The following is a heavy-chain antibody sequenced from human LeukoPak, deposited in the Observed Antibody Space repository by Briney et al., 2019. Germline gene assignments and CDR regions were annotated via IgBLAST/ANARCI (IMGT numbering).Heavy chain of an antibody. Sequence: PSETLSLTCSVSGGSIRGYYWSWIRQSPGKELEWIGYIHYTGSTKYDPSLNSRVTISLDTSKNQFSLKVTSVTAADTAVYYCTRSVGYTSGWYWFDAWGQGTLVTVSS. CDR3: TRSVGYTSGWYWFDA. CDR1: GGSIRGYY. J-gene: IGHJ5*02. CDR2: IHYTGST. D-gene: IGHD6-19*01. V-gene: IGHV4-59*01.